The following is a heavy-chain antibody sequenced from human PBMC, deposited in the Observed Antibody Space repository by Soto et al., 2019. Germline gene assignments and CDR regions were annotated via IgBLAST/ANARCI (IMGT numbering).Heavy chain of an antibody. CDR3: VRGPMVSGSYLEDY. J-gene: IGHJ4*02. V-gene: IGHV4-30-4*01. D-gene: IGHD3-16*02. CDR1: GGSISSGDYY. CDR2: IYYSGST. Sequence: KPSETLSLTCTVSGGSISSGDYYWSWIRQPPGKGLEWIGYIYYSGSTYYNPSLKSRVTISVDTSKNQFSLKLSSVTAADTAVYYCVRGPMVSGSYLEDYWGQGTLVTVAS.